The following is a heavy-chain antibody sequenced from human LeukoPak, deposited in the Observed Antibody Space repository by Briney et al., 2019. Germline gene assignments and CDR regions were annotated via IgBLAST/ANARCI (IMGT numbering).Heavy chain of an antibody. D-gene: IGHD6-6*01. Sequence: GASVKVSCKASGGTFSSYAISWVRQAPGQGLEWMGRIIPILGIANYAQKFQGRVTITADKSTSTAYTELSSLRSEDTAVYYCARDSLVLPEPWGQGTLVTVSS. CDR2: IIPILGIA. CDR3: ARDSLVLPEP. J-gene: IGHJ5*02. V-gene: IGHV1-69*04. CDR1: GGTFSSYA.